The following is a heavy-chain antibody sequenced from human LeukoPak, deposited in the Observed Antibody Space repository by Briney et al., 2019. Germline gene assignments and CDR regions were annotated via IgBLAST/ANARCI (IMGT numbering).Heavy chain of an antibody. V-gene: IGHV4-39*01. Sequence: SETLSLTCTVSGGSISSGGYYWSWIRQHPGKGLEWIGYIYYSGSTYYNPSLKSRVTISVDTSKNQFSLKLSSVTAADTAVYYCARHGLVSEFDYWGQGTLVTVSS. CDR1: GGSISSGGYY. J-gene: IGHJ4*02. CDR3: ARHGLVSEFDY. D-gene: IGHD6-19*01. CDR2: IYYSGST.